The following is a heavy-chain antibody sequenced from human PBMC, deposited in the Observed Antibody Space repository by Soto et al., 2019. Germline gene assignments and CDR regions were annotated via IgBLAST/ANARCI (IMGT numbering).Heavy chain of an antibody. D-gene: IGHD6-13*01. CDR2: IIPNLGSA. CDR3: ARGAGIAAAFRRFDP. Sequence: ASVKVSCKASGGSNLRDYRTTLVRRAPGQGLEWMGMIIPNLGSANYAQNFQGRVTMTGATSTSTVYMELSSLRSEDTAVYYCARGAGIAAAFRRFDPWGQGTLVTVSS. CDR1: GGSNLRDYR. J-gene: IGHJ5*02. V-gene: IGHV1-69*08.